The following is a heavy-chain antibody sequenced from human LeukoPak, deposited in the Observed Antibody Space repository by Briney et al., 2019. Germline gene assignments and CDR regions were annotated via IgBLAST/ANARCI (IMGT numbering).Heavy chain of an antibody. CDR1: GGSISSYY. J-gene: IGHJ4*02. D-gene: IGHD3-16*01. Sequence: PSETHSLTCTVSGGSISSYYWSWIRQPPGKGLEWIGYIFYSGSTNSNPSLKSRVTLSLDTSKNHFSLKLSSVTAADTAVYYCARWDLWGGGFDYWGQGTLVMVS. CDR3: ARWDLWGGGFDY. CDR2: IFYSGST. V-gene: IGHV4-59*01.